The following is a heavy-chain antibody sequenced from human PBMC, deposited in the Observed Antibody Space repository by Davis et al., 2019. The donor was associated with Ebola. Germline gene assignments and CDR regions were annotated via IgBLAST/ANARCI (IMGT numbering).Heavy chain of an antibody. D-gene: IGHD6-19*01. Sequence: SVKVSCKASGGTFSSYAISWVRQAPGQGLEWMGGIIPIFGTANYAQKFQGRVTITADESTSTAYMELSSLRSEDTAVYYCARARIAVAGITPAYYWGQGTLVTVSS. V-gene: IGHV1-69*13. J-gene: IGHJ4*02. CDR3: ARARIAVAGITPAYY. CDR2: IIPIFGTA. CDR1: GGTFSSYA.